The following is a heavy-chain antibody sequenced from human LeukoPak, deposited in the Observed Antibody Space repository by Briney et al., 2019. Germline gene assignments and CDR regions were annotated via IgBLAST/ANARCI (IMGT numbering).Heavy chain of an antibody. Sequence: ASVKVSCKASGYTFTGYYMHWVRQATGQGLEWMGWMNPNSGNTGYAQKFQGRVTMTRNTSISTAYMELSSLRSEDTAVYYCARWAFIGVTDDYWGQGTLVTVSS. CDR2: MNPNSGNT. D-gene: IGHD3-10*01. CDR1: GYTFTGYY. CDR3: ARWAFIGVTDDY. J-gene: IGHJ4*02. V-gene: IGHV1-8*02.